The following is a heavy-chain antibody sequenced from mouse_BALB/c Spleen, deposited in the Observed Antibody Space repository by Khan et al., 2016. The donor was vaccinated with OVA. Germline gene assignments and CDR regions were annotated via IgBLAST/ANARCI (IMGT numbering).Heavy chain of an antibody. Sequence: VQLKQSEPRLLKPSQSLSLTCTVTSYSITSDDAWNWIRQFPGNKLDWMADIGYRGVTSSNPSPRCRFSIIRSTSKNQFFLQLNSVNTEDTATYYRASGRLLLRYPNYLDYWGQGTTLTVSS. CDR3: ASGRLLLRYPNYLDY. J-gene: IGHJ2*01. CDR1: SYSITSDDA. V-gene: IGHV3-2*02. CDR2: IGYRGVT. D-gene: IGHD1-1*01.